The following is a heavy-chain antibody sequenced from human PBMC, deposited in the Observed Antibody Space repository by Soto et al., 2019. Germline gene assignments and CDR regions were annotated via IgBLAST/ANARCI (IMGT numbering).Heavy chain of an antibody. CDR2: IIPILGIA. J-gene: IGHJ6*02. CDR1: GGTFSSYT. Sequence: QVQLVQSGAEVKKPGSSVKVSCKASGGTFSSYTISWVRQAPGQGLEWIGRIIPILGIANYAQKFQGRVTITADKSTSTAYMELSSLRSEDTAVYYCARRQNFDYYYYGMDVWGQGTTVTVSS. V-gene: IGHV1-69*02. CDR3: ARRQNFDYYYYGMDV.